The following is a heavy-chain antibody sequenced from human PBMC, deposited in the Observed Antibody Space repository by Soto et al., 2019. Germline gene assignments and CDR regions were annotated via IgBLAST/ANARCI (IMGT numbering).Heavy chain of an antibody. CDR3: ARFAKEENPKLESWYAFDF. CDR2: IYYRGGT. Sequence: PSETLSLTCTVSGGSIRSGGYFWSWVRQQPGKGLEWIGHIYYRGGTSYNPSLESRVAMSVDTSKNEFTLKVSSVTAADTAIYYCARFAKEENPKLESWYAFDFWGRGTLVTVSS. CDR1: GGSIRSGGYF. V-gene: IGHV4-31*03. J-gene: IGHJ4*02. D-gene: IGHD6-13*01.